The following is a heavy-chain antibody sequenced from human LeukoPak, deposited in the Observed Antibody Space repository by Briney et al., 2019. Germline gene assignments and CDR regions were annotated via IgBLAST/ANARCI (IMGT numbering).Heavy chain of an antibody. Sequence: PGGSLRLSCAASEFTFSSYGMHWVRQAPGKGLEWVAVIWYDGSNKYYADSVKGRFTISRDNSKNTLYLQMNSLRAEDTAVYYCAKDLKWGKYGGYDYWGQGTLVTVSS. D-gene: IGHD4-17*01. V-gene: IGHV3-33*06. CDR3: AKDLKWGKYGGYDY. CDR1: EFTFSSYG. J-gene: IGHJ4*02. CDR2: IWYDGSNK.